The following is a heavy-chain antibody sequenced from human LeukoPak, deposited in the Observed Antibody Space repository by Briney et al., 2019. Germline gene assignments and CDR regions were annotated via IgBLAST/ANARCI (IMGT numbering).Heavy chain of an antibody. J-gene: IGHJ6*02. V-gene: IGHV1-69*04. CDR3: ARDGCGGDCYNYYYYGMDV. D-gene: IGHD2-21*02. CDR2: IIPILGIA. CDR1: GGTFSSYA. Sequence: SVKVSCKASGGTFSSYAISWVRQAPGQGLEWMGRIIPILGIANYAQKFQGRVTITADKSTSTAYMELSSLRSEDTAVYYCARDGCGGDCYNYYYYGMDVWGQGTTVTVFS.